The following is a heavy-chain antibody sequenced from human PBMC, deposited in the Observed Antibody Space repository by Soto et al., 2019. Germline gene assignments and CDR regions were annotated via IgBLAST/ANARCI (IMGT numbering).Heavy chain of an antibody. CDR3: ARARYYYDSSGYYYYYYGMDV. Sequence: SETLSLTCTVSGGSISSGGYYWSWIRQHPGKGLEWIGYIYYSGSTYYNPSLKSRVTISVDTSKNQFSLKLSSVTAADTAVYYCARARYYYDSSGYYYYYYGMDVWGQGTTVTVSS. V-gene: IGHV4-31*03. CDR1: GGSISSGGYY. D-gene: IGHD3-22*01. J-gene: IGHJ6*02. CDR2: IYYSGST.